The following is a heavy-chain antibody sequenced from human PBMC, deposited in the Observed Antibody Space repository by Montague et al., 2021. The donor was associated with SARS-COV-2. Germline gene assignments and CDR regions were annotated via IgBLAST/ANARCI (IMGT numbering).Heavy chain of an antibody. J-gene: IGHJ6*03. D-gene: IGHD2-2*02. CDR3: RVVPAGIPKGPNFYYMDV. CDR1: GGSFSGYS. CDR2: IYHSGST. V-gene: IGHV4-34*01. Sequence: SETLSLTCAVYGGSFSGYSWSWIRQPPGKGLEWIGQIYHSGSTNYNPSLKSRVTISVDTSKNQFSLKLSSVTAADTALYYCRVVPAGIPKGPNFYYMDVWGKGTTATVSS.